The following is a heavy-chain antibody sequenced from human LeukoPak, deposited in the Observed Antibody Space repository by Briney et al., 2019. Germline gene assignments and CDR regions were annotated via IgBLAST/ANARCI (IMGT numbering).Heavy chain of an antibody. D-gene: IGHD5-12*01. CDR1: GFTFSSYG. V-gene: IGHV3-30*18. CDR2: ISYDGSNK. Sequence: GRSLRLSCAASGFTFSSYGMHGVRQAPGKGLEWVAVISYDGSNKYYADSVKGRFTISRDNSKNTLYLQMNSLRAEDTAVYYCAEDRFTDVDKGPFDYWGQGTLVTVSS. CDR3: AEDRFTDVDKGPFDY. J-gene: IGHJ4*02.